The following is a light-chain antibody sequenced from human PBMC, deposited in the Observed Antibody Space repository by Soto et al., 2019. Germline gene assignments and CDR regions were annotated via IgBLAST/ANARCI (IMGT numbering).Light chain of an antibody. CDR3: QQRSNWPPEIT. Sequence: VLTQSLGTVSLSPGERATLSCRASQSVSSSYLAWYQQKPGQAPRLLIFAASTRATGIPDRFSGSGSGTDFTLTVSSLEPEDFALYYCQQRSNWPPEITFGQGTRLEIK. V-gene: IGKV3D-20*02. CDR2: AAS. J-gene: IGKJ5*01. CDR1: QSVSSSY.